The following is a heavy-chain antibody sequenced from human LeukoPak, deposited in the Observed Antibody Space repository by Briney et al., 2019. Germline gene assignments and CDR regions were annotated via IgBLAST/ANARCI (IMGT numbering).Heavy chain of an antibody. J-gene: IGHJ4*02. V-gene: IGHV3-74*01. CDR1: GFTFSSYW. D-gene: IGHD4-23*01. CDR2: INSDGSST. Sequence: GGSLRLSCAASGFTFSSYWMHWVRQAPGKGLVWVSRINSDGSSTSYADSVKGRFTISRDNAKNTLYLQMNSLRAEDTAVYYCARARYGGNYYFDYWGQGTLVTVSS. CDR3: ARARYGGNYYFDY.